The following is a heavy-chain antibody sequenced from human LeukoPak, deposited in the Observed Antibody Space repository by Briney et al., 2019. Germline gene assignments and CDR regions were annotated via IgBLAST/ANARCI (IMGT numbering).Heavy chain of an antibody. V-gene: IGHV4-4*09. CDR2: IYTTGST. CDR1: GSSIGIYS. D-gene: IGHD5-24*01. CDR3: ARHRAEMATITDDAFDI. Sequence: SESLSLTCTVSGSSIGIYSWSWVPDPPGKGLECVGYIYTTGSTHYNPSLKSRVTMSRDTSKNQLSLRLSSVTAADTAVFYCARHRAEMATITDDAFDIWGQGTMVTVS. J-gene: IGHJ3*02.